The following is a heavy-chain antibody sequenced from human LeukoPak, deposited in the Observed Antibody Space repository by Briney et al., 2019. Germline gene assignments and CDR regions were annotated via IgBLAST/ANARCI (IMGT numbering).Heavy chain of an antibody. D-gene: IGHD3-22*01. V-gene: IGHV1-46*01. CDR2: INPSGGST. CDR3: ARPGTTADSSGYSYSDGFDI. CDR1: GYTFTSYY. Sequence: GASVKVSCKASGYTFTSYYMHWVRQAPGQGLEWMGIINPSGGSTSYAQKFQGRVTMTRDTSTSTVYMELRSLRSEDTAVYYCARPGTTADSSGYSYSDGFDIWGPGTMVIVSS. J-gene: IGHJ3*02.